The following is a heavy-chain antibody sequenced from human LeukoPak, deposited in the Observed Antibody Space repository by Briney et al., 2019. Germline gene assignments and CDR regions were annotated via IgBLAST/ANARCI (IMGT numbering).Heavy chain of an antibody. D-gene: IGHD6-13*01. V-gene: IGHV1-3*03. Sequence: ASVKASCKASGYTFTSYAMHWVRQAPGQRLEWMGWINAGNGNTKYSQEFQGRVTITRDTSASTAYMELSSLRSEDMAVYYCARDRGSSSWNWFDPWGQGTLVTVSS. CDR3: ARDRGSSSWNWFDP. J-gene: IGHJ5*02. CDR1: GYTFTSYA. CDR2: INAGNGNT.